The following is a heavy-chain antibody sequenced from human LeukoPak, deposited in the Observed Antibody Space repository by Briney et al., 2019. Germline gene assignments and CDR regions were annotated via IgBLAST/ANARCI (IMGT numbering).Heavy chain of an antibody. CDR3: ARAQRRYHDAFDI. Sequence: ASVMVSCKASGYTFTGYYMHWVRQAPGQGLEWMGWINPNSGGTNYAQKFQGRVTMTRDTSISTAYMELSRLRSDDTAVYYCARAQRRYHDAFDIWGQGTMVTVSS. V-gene: IGHV1-2*02. CDR1: GYTFTGYY. J-gene: IGHJ3*02. D-gene: IGHD1-26*01. CDR2: INPNSGGT.